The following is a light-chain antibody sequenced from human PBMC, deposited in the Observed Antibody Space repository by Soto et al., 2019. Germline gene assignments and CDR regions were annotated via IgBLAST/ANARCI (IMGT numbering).Light chain of an antibody. Sequence: EIVLPQSPGTLSLSPVERATPSCRASQSVSSSYLAWYQQKPGQAPRLLIYDASNRATGIPARFIGSGSGTDFTLTIGGLEPEDSAVYYCQQRINWPLTFGGGTKVDI. J-gene: IGKJ4*01. V-gene: IGKV3D-20*02. CDR1: QSVSSSY. CDR3: QQRINWPLT. CDR2: DAS.